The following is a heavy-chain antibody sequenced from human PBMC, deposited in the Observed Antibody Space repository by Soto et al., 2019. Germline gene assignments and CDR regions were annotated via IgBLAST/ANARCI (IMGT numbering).Heavy chain of an antibody. CDR2: IYHSGST. J-gene: IGHJ4*02. Sequence: SETLSLTCAVSGGSISRSNWWSWVRQPPGKGLEWIGEIYHSGSTNYHPSLKSRVTISVDKSKNQFSLKLTSLTAADTAVYYCTRSITCDWLCFDNWGKGTLVTVSS. CDR3: TRSITCDWLCFDN. CDR1: GGSISRSNW. V-gene: IGHV4-4*02. D-gene: IGHD3-9*01.